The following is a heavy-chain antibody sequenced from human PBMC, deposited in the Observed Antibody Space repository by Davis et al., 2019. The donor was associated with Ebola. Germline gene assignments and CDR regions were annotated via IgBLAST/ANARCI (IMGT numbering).Heavy chain of an antibody. J-gene: IGHJ4*02. CDR2: IKQDGSEK. CDR1: GFTFSSYW. D-gene: IGHD3-10*01. CDR3: TRARFGELESFDH. Sequence: GESLKISCAASGFTFSSYWMSWVRQAPGKGLEWVANIKQDGSEKYYVDSVKGRFTISRDNAKNSLYLQMNSLRAEDTAVYYCTRARFGELESFDHWGQGTLVTVSS. V-gene: IGHV3-7*04.